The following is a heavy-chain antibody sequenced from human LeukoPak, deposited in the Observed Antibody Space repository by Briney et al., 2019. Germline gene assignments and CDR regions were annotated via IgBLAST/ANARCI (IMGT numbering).Heavy chain of an antibody. Sequence: GGSLRLSCAASGFTFSSYSMNWVRQAPGKGLEWVSYISSSSSTIYYADSVKGRFTIFRDNAKNSVYLQMNSLRAEDTAVYYCARDGAEQWVENFDFWGQGTLVTVSS. CDR2: ISSSSSTI. J-gene: IGHJ4*02. D-gene: IGHD6-19*01. V-gene: IGHV3-48*01. CDR1: GFTFSSYS. CDR3: ARDGAEQWVENFDF.